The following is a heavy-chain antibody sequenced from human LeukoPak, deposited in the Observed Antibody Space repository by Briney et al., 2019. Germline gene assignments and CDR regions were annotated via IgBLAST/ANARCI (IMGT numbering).Heavy chain of an antibody. CDR2: INHSGST. V-gene: IGHV4-34*01. J-gene: IGHJ5*02. CDR1: GGSFSGYY. D-gene: IGHD2-15*01. CDR3: ARGRIGYCSGGSCYFRFDP. Sequence: SETLSLTCAVYGGSFSGYYWSWIRQPPEKGLEWIGEINHSGSTNYNPSLKSRVTISVDTSKNQFSLKLSSVTAADTAVYYCARGRIGYCSGGSCYFRFDPWGQGTLVTVSS.